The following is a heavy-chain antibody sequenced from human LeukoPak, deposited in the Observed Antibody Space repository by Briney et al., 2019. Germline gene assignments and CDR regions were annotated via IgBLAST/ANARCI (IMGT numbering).Heavy chain of an antibody. Sequence: GGSLRLSCAASGFTFSSYAMSWVRQAPGKGLEWVPAISGSGGSTYYADSVKGRFTISRGNSKNTLYLQMNSLRAEDTAVYYCAKLVAAGSSGPTTTDYWGQGTLVTVSS. CDR2: ISGSGGST. CDR3: AKLVAAGSSGPTTTDY. J-gene: IGHJ4*02. V-gene: IGHV3-23*01. D-gene: IGHD6-13*01. CDR1: GFTFSSYA.